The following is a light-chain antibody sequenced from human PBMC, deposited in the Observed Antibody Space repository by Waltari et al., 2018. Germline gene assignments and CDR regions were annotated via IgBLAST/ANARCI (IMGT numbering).Light chain of an antibody. CDR1: QSVGHTY. CDR3: QQYGTSVFS. V-gene: IGKV3-20*01. CDR2: AAS. J-gene: IGKJ3*01. Sequence: ETVLTQSPGSLSLSPGETATLSCRASQSVGHTYLAWYQNRPGQDPGVLIYAASSRATGVPDRVSGSGAGSGSGTNFTLTISRLEPDDFAVYYCQQYGTSVFSFGPGTKVDF.